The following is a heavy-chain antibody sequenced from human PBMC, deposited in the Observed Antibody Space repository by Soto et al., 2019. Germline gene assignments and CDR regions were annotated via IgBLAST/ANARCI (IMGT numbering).Heavy chain of an antibody. CDR3: AKDQGSSWYEIDY. Sequence: GGSLRLSCAASGGTCINYAVTWVRQATGKGLEWVSTISGSGGSTYYADSVKGRFTISRDNSKNTLYLQMNSLRAEDTAVYYCAKDQGSSWYEIDYWGQGTLVTVSS. CDR2: ISGSGGST. CDR1: GGTCINYA. V-gene: IGHV3-23*01. J-gene: IGHJ4*02. D-gene: IGHD6-13*01.